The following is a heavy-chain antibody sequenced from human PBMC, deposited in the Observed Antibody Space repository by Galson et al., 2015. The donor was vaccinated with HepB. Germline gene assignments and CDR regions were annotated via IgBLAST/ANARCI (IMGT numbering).Heavy chain of an antibody. D-gene: IGHD6-19*01. J-gene: IGHJ3*02. CDR3: SHRGAVSTFDI. CDR2: IYWDGDE. V-gene: IGHV2-5*02. Sequence: PALVKPTQTLTLTCTFSGFSLSTSGVGVGWIRQPPGKALEWLALIYWDGDERYRPSLKSRLTTTKDTSKNQVLFTMTNMDPVDTATYYCSHRGAVSTFDIWGQGTMVTVSS. CDR1: GFSLSTSGVG.